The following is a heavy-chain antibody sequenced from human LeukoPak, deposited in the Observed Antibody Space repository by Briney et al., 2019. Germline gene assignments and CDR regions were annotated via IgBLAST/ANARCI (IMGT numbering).Heavy chain of an antibody. J-gene: IGHJ4*02. V-gene: IGHV1-2*02. D-gene: IGHD1-26*01. CDR2: INPNSGGT. Sequence: ASVKVSCKASGYTSTGYYMHWVRQAPGQGLEWMGWINPNSGGTNYAQKFQGRVTMTRDTSISTAYMELSRLRSDDTAVYYCAAFLVGATPNFDYWGQGTLVTVSS. CDR1: GYTSTGYY. CDR3: AAFLVGATPNFDY.